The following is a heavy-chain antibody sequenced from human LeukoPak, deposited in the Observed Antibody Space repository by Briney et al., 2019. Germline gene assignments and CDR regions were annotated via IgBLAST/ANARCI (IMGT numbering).Heavy chain of an antibody. CDR3: ARAGYVSRPGGYYYYMDV. D-gene: IGHD3-10*02. Sequence: GASVKVSCKASGYTFTSYDINWVRQATGQGLEWMGWMNPNSGSTSYAQKFQGRVTMTRDMSTSTVYMELSSLRSEDTAVYYCARAGYVSRPGGYYYYMDVWGKGTTVTVSS. CDR1: GYTFTSYD. J-gene: IGHJ6*03. CDR2: MNPNSGST. V-gene: IGHV1-8*02.